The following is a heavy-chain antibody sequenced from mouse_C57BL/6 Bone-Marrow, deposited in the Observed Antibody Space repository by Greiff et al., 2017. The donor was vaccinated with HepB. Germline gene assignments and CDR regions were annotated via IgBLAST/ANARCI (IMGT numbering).Heavy chain of an antibody. CDR2: INPGSGGT. CDR1: GYAFTNYL. J-gene: IGHJ3*01. V-gene: IGHV1-54*01. CDR3: ATNWDSWFAY. Sequence: VQRVESGAELVRPGTSVKVSCKASGYAFTNYLIEWVKQRPGQGLEWIGVINPGSGGTNYNEKFKGKATLTADKSSSTAYMQLSSLTSEDSAVYFCATNWDSWFAYWGQGTLVTVSA. D-gene: IGHD4-1*01.